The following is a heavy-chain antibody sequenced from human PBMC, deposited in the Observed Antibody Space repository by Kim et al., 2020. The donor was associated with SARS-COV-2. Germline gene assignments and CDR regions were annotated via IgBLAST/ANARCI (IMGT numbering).Heavy chain of an antibody. CDR3: ARHQYSSGWYVGFDY. Sequence: PSLKSRDTISVDTSKNQFSLKLSSVTAADTAVYYCARHQYSSGWYVGFDYWGQGTLVTVSS. J-gene: IGHJ4*02. V-gene: IGHV4-59*08. D-gene: IGHD6-19*01.